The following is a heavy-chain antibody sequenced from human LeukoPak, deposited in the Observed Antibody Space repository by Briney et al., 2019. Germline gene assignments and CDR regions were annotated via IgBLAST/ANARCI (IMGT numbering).Heavy chain of an antibody. CDR1: GGSISSYY. CDR2: IYYSGST. D-gene: IGHD5-12*01. J-gene: IGHJ4*02. V-gene: IGHV4-59*12. CDR3: ARESIVATMFDY. Sequence: SETLSLTCTVSGGSISSYYWSWLRQPPGKGLEWIGYIYYSGSTNYNPSLKSRVTISVDTSKNQFSLKLSSVTAADTAVYYCARESIVATMFDYWGQGTLVTVSS.